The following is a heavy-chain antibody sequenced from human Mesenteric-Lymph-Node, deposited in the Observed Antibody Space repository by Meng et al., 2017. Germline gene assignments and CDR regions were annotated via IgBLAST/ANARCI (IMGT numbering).Heavy chain of an antibody. CDR2: IYHSGST. D-gene: IGHD3-10*01. CDR1: GDSMSNSY. J-gene: IGHJ4*02. CDR3: AREVYGSGTSDY. Sequence: SETLSLTCTVSGDSMSNSYWSWVRQPPGKGLEWIGSIYHSGSTSYNPSLKSRVTISVDASKNQFSLKLSSVTAADTALYYCAREVYGSGTSDYWGQGTLVTVSS. V-gene: IGHV4-38-2*02.